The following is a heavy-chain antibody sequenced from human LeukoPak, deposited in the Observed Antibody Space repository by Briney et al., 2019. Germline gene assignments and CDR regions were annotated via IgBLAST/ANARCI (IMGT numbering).Heavy chain of an antibody. D-gene: IGHD6-19*01. CDR3: AGSPLNDAFDI. J-gene: IGHJ3*02. CDR2: IYYSGST. CDR1: GGSISSSSYY. V-gene: IGHV4-39*07. Sequence: SSETLSLTCTVSGGSISSSSYYWGWTRQPPGKGLEWIGSIYYSGSTYYNPSLKSRVTISVDTSKNQFSLKLSSVTAADTAVYYCAGSPLNDAFDIWGQGTMVTVSS.